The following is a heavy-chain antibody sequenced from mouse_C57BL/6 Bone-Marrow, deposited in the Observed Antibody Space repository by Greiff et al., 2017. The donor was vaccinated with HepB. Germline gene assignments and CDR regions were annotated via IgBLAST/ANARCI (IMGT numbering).Heavy chain of an antibody. V-gene: IGHV2-2*01. J-gene: IGHJ1*03. CDR1: GFSLTSYG. D-gene: IGHD2-4*01. Sequence: VQLQQSGPGLVQPSQSLSITCTVSGFSLTSYGVHWVRQSPGKGLEWLGVIWSGGSTDYNAAFISRLSISKDNSKSQVCFKMNSLHADDTARYYCAIYYDYPWYFDVWGTGTTVTVSS. CDR3: AIYYDYPWYFDV. CDR2: IWSGGST.